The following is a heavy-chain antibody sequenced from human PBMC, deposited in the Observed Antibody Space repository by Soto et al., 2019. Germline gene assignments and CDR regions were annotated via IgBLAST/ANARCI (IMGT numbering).Heavy chain of an antibody. CDR2: ISPMFGAA. D-gene: IGHD3-10*01. V-gene: IGHV1-69*19. CDR3: AREVQVHTPAFVY. Sequence: QVQLVQSGAEMKKPGSSVKVSCQSSAGTFNTYAMNWVRQAPGQGPEWMGDISPMFGAANYAPKFQGRVTITADESTGTSYMQLSSLTSGDTALYFCAREVQVHTPAFVYWGQGTLVTVSS. J-gene: IGHJ4*02. CDR1: AGTFNTYA.